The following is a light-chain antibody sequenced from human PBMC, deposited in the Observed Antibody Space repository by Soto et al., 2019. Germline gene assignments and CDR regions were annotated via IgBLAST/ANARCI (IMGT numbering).Light chain of an antibody. CDR3: QQRHMWHIT. CDR1: QSFRGL. Sequence: VLTQSPVTLSLSPWERATLSCRASQSFRGLLAWYQQKPGQAPRLLIYDAYNRATGIPPRFSGSGSGTDFTLTISSLEPEDSAVYYCQQRHMWHITFGQGTRLESK. V-gene: IGKV3-11*01. J-gene: IGKJ5*01. CDR2: DAY.